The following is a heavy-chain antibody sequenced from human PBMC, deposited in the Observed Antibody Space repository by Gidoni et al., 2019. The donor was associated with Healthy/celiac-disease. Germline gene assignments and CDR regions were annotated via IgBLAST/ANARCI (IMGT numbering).Heavy chain of an antibody. J-gene: IGHJ4*02. CDR1: GGTFISYA. Sequence: QVQLVQSGAEVKKPGSSVKVSCKASGGTFISYAISWVRQAPGQGLEWMGGIIPIFGTANYAQKFQGRVTITADESTSTAYMELSSLRSEDTAVYYCARERGADGSGSYYNAYDYWGQGTLVTVSS. D-gene: IGHD3-10*01. V-gene: IGHV1-69*01. CDR3: ARERGADGSGSYYNAYDY. CDR2: IIPIFGTA.